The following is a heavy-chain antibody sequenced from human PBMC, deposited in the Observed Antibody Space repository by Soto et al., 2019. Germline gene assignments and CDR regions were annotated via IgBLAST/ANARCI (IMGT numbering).Heavy chain of an antibody. D-gene: IGHD3-22*01. CDR3: ARAKTYYYDSSGYFYFDY. Sequence: SETLSLTCTVSGGSISSYYWSWIRQPPGKGQEWIGYIYYSGSTNYNPSLKSRVTISVDTSKNQFSLKLSSVTAADTAVYYCARAKTYYYDSSGYFYFDYWGQGTLVTVSS. V-gene: IGHV4-59*01. CDR1: GGSISSYY. CDR2: IYYSGST. J-gene: IGHJ4*02.